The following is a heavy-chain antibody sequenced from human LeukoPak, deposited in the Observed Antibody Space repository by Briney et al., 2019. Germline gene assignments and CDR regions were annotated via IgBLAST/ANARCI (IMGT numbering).Heavy chain of an antibody. D-gene: IGHD3-3*01. Sequence: SETLSLTCAVSGGSISSGGYSWSWIRQPPGKGLKWIGYIYHSGSTYYNPSLKSRVTMSVDRSKNQFSLKLSSVTAADTAVYYCARVGVTIPNPVFDIWGQGTMVTVSS. CDR3: ARVGVTIPNPVFDI. V-gene: IGHV4-30-2*01. CDR1: GGSISSGGYS. J-gene: IGHJ3*02. CDR2: IYHSGST.